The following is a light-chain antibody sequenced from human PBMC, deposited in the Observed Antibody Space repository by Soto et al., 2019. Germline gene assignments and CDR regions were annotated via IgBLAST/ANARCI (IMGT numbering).Light chain of an antibody. V-gene: IGKV3-11*01. CDR2: DAS. Sequence: EIVLTQSPATLSLSPGERATLSCRASQSVSNYLAWYQQKPGQAPRLLMFDASNRATGIPARFSGSGSETDFTLTISSLEPEDFAVYYCQQRSNWPPMYTFGQGTKLEIK. J-gene: IGKJ2*01. CDR3: QQRSNWPPMYT. CDR1: QSVSNY.